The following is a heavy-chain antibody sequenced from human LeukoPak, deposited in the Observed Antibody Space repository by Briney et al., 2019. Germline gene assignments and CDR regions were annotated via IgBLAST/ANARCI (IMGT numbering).Heavy chain of an antibody. Sequence: GGSLRLSCAASGFTFSSYSMNWVRQAPGKGLEWVSYISSSSSTIYYADSVKGRFTISRDNAKNSLYLQMNSLRAEDTAVYYCARDPPPIYDSSGTSNLGGQGTLVTISS. V-gene: IGHV3-48*04. CDR1: GFTFSSYS. J-gene: IGHJ4*02. D-gene: IGHD3-22*01. CDR3: ARDPPPIYDSSGTSNL. CDR2: ISSSSSTI.